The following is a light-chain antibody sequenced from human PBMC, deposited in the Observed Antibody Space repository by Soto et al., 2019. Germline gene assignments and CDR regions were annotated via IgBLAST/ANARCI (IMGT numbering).Light chain of an antibody. CDR1: QSVSSSY. V-gene: IGKV3-20*01. CDR3: QQYGSSPWT. Sequence: EIVLSQSPGTLSLSPGERATLSCRASQSVSSSYLAWYQKKPAQAPRLLIYGASSRATGIPDRFSGSGSGTDFTLTTSRLEPEDFAVYYCQQYGSSPWTFGQGTKVEIK. CDR2: GAS. J-gene: IGKJ1*01.